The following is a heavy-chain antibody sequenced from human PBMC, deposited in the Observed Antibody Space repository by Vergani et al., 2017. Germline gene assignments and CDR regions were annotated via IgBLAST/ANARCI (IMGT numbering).Heavy chain of an antibody. D-gene: IGHD3-22*01. J-gene: IGHJ6*02. V-gene: IGHV3-48*03. CDR1: GFTFSSYE. CDR2: ISSSGSTI. Sequence: VQLVESGGGLVQPGGSLRLSCAASGFTFSSYEMNWVRQAPGKGLEWVSYISSSGSTIYYADSVKGRFTISRDNAKNSLYLQMNSLRAEDTAVYYCARDRGIVVGYGMDVWGQGTTVTVSS. CDR3: ARDRGIVVGYGMDV.